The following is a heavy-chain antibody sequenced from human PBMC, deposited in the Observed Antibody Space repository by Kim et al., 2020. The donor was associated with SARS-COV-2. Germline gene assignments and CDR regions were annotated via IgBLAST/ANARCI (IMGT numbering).Heavy chain of an antibody. V-gene: IGHV3-49*03. D-gene: IGHD3-10*01. CDR2: IRSKAYGGTT. CDR1: GFTFGDYA. Sequence: GGSLRLSCTASGFTFGDYAMSWFRQAPGKGLEWVGFIRSKAYGGTTEYAASVKGRFTISRDDSKSIAYLQMNSLKTEDTAVYYCTRVRGASTGYGGIHFDYWGQGTLVTVSS. CDR3: TRVRGASTGYGGIHFDY. J-gene: IGHJ4*02.